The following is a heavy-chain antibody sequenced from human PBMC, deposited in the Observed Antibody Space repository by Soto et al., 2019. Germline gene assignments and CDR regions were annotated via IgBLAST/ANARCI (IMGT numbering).Heavy chain of an antibody. Sequence: ASVKVSCKASGYTFTTNFIHWVRQAPGQGLEWMGIISPSGTPRYAQKFQGRVTMTRDTSTTTVYMQLSSLRSEDTAVYYCARNYGDYQEYLHHWGQGTLVTVSS. CDR1: GYTFTTNF. D-gene: IGHD4-17*01. V-gene: IGHV1-46*01. J-gene: IGHJ1*01. CDR2: ISPSGTP. CDR3: ARNYGDYQEYLHH.